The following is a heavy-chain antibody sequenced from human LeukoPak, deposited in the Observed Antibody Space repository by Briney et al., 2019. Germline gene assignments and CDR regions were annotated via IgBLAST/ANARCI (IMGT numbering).Heavy chain of an antibody. J-gene: IGHJ5*02. V-gene: IGHV4-4*09. CDR2: THPSGNT. CDR1: GGSNNSYY. Sequence: SETLSLTCTVSGGSNNSYYWSWIRQPPGKGLEWIGYTHPSGNTNYSPSLKSRVTTSIDMSRNQFSLKLSSVTAADTAVYYCARKAPKKGWFDPWGQGTLVTVSS. CDR3: ARKAPKKGWFDP.